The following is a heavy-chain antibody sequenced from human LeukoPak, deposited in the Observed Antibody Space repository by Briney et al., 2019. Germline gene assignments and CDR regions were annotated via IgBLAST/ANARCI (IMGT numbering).Heavy chain of an antibody. CDR2: ISSSGSTI. D-gene: IGHD3-9*01. V-gene: IGHV3-11*04. CDR1: GFTFDDYG. CDR3: ARDRYPGDYYYYYMDV. J-gene: IGHJ6*03. Sequence: GGSLRLSCAASGFTFDDYGMSWIRQAPGKGLEWVSYISSSGSTIYYADSVKGRFTISRDNAKNSLYLQMNSLRAEDTAVYYCARDRYPGDYYYYYMDVWGKGTTVTVSS.